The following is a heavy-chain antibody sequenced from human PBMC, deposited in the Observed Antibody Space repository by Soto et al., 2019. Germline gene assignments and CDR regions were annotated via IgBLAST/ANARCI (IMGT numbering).Heavy chain of an antibody. D-gene: IGHD2-15*01. CDR2: INPIRGDT. V-gene: IGHV1-2*02. CDR1: GYIFTAYS. Sequence: ASVKVSCKASGYIFTAYSMHWVRQAPGQGLEWLGWINPIRGDTIYAQKFQGRVTMTCDTSVSTAYLELSSLSSDDTALYYCAREASAVVSLAYWGQGTLVTVSS. CDR3: AREASAVVSLAY. J-gene: IGHJ4*02.